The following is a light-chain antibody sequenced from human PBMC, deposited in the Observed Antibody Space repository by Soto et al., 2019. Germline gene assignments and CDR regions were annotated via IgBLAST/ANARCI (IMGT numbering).Light chain of an antibody. CDR1: SSDVGSYNL. Sequence: QSALTQPASVSGSPGQSITISCTGTSSDVGSYNLVSWYQQNPGKAPKLMIYEVSKRPSGVSNRFSGSKSGNTASLTISVLQAEYEADYYCCSHASHAGAGTVVFGGGTKLTV. J-gene: IGLJ2*01. CDR2: EVS. V-gene: IGLV2-23*02. CDR3: CSHASHAGAGTVV.